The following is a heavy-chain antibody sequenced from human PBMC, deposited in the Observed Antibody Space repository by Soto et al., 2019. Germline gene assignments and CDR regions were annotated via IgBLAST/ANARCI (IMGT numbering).Heavy chain of an antibody. Sequence: GASVKVSCKASGGTFSSYAISWVRQAPGQGLEWMGGIIPIFGTANYAQKFQGRVTITADESTSTAYMQLSSVTAADTAVYFCARGDSSGYDHSWFDSWGQGTLVTVSS. J-gene: IGHJ5*01. D-gene: IGHD3-22*01. CDR3: ARGDSSGYDHSWFDS. V-gene: IGHV1-69*13. CDR1: GGTFSSYA. CDR2: IIPIFGTA.